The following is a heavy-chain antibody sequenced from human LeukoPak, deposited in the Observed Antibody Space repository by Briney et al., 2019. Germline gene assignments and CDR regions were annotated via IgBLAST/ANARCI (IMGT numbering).Heavy chain of an antibody. CDR3: ARDRPNWGIDF. D-gene: IGHD7-27*01. Sequence: GGSLRLSCAASGFPFNNHHLNWVRQAPGRGLEWVACISSSGSTIYYADSVKGRFTMSRDNAQNSLYLHMNSLRDEDTAVYYCARDRPNWGIDFWGQGTLVTVSS. CDR1: GFPFNNHH. J-gene: IGHJ4*02. CDR2: ISSSGSTI. V-gene: IGHV3-48*02.